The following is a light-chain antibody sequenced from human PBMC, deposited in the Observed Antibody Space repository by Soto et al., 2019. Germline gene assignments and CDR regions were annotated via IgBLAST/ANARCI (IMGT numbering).Light chain of an antibody. CDR1: QRISSW. V-gene: IGKV1-5*03. CDR3: QQYNSYPYT. J-gene: IGKJ2*01. Sequence: DIQMTQSPSTLTSSVGDRVTITCRASQRISSWLALYQQKPGTAPKLLISKASGLQSGVPSRFSGLGSGTEFSLIISNLQPNDSATYYCQQYNSYPYTFGQGTNLEIK. CDR2: KAS.